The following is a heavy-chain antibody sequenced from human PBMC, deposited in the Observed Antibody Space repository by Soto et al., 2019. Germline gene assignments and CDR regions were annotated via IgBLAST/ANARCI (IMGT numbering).Heavy chain of an antibody. CDR1: GGSFSDYT. CDR2: VNHNGGN. CDR3: TRGVATIRD. V-gene: IGHV4-34*02. D-gene: IGHD5-12*01. Sequence: QEQLQQWGAGLLKPSETLSLTCAVNGGSFSDYTWSWIRQSPGKRLEWIGEVNHNGGNIYNPSLKRRVTISIDTSKSEFSLKLGSVTAADTAVYYCTRGVATIRDWGKGSLVTVSS. J-gene: IGHJ4*02.